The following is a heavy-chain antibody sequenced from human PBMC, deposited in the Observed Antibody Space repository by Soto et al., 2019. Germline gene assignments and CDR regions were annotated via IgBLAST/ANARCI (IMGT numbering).Heavy chain of an antibody. CDR1: GYTFTSYA. CDR2: INAGNGNT. J-gene: IGHJ4*02. Sequence: QVQLVQSGAEVKKPGASVKVSCKASGYTFTSYAMHWVRQAPGQRLEWMGWINAGNGNTKYSQKFQGRVTITRDTSASTAYMALSSLRSEDTAVYYCARGVGSGLSDYWGQGTLGNVSS. CDR3: ARGVGSGLSDY. D-gene: IGHD1-26*01. V-gene: IGHV1-3*01.